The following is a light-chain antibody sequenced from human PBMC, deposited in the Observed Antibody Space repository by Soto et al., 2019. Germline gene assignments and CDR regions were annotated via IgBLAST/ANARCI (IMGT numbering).Light chain of an antibody. Sequence: QSALTQPPSASGSPGQSVTISCTGTSSDVGAYNYVSWFQQHPGKAPKLMIYEVSKRPSGVPDRFSGSKSGNTASLTVSGLQAEDEADYYCSSFAGGNNCWVFGGGTKLTVL. CDR3: SSFAGGNNCWV. CDR1: SSDVGAYNY. V-gene: IGLV2-8*01. CDR2: EVS. J-gene: IGLJ3*02.